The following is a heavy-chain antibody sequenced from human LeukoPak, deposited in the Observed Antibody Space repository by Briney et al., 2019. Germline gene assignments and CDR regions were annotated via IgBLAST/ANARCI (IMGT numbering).Heavy chain of an antibody. CDR3: ARHSTGGQYWYFDL. Sequence: SETLSLTCTVSGGSFSSHYWSWIRQPPGKGLEWIAYIYYSGSTNYNPSLRSRVTISVDTSKSQFSLRLSSVTAADTAVYYCARHSTGGQYWYFDLWGRGTLVTVSS. D-gene: IGHD3-16*01. CDR2: IYYSGST. V-gene: IGHV4-59*08. CDR1: GGSFSSHY. J-gene: IGHJ2*01.